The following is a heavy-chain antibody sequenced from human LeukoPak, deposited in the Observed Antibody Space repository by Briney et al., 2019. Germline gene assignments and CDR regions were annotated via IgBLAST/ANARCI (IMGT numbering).Heavy chain of an antibody. J-gene: IGHJ6*02. D-gene: IGHD3-10*01. CDR3: AKDNSLVGEYYYYYYGMDV. V-gene: IGHV3-30*18. CDR2: ISYDGSNK. CDR1: GFTFSSYG. Sequence: GGSLRLSCAASGFTFSSYGMHWVRQAPGKGLEWVAVISYDGSNKYYADSVKGRFTISRDNSKNTLYLQMNSLRAEDTAVYYCAKDNSLVGEYYYYYYGMDVWGQGTTVTVSS.